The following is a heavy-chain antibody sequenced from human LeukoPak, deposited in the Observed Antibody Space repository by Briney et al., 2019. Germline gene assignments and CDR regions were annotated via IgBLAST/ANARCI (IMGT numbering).Heavy chain of an antibody. CDR2: IRSSIYGGTP. V-gene: IGHV3-49*03. J-gene: IGHJ4*02. Sequence: PGGSLRLSCTSSGFTFREFAVSWFRQAPGKGLEWIGFIRSSIYGGTPKAAASVKGRFIFSRDDSKGVAYLRMNSLKTEDTAVYYCSREWGNGNDFRPDYWGQGTLVTVSS. D-gene: IGHD1-1*01. CDR1: GFTFREFA. CDR3: SREWGNGNDFRPDY.